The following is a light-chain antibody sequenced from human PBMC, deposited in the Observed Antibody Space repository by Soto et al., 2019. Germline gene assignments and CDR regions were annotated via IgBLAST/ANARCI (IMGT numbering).Light chain of an antibody. CDR3: QQFKNSPIT. V-gene: IGKV1-9*01. J-gene: IGKJ5*01. CDR2: AAS. CDR1: EDISSY. Sequence: IQLTQSPSSLSSSVGDRVTFTCRASEDISSYLVWYQQKPGAAPKLLIYAASALPSGVPSRFSGSGSGTDFTLTISSLHPEDFAVYFWQQFKNSPITFGQGTRLQIK.